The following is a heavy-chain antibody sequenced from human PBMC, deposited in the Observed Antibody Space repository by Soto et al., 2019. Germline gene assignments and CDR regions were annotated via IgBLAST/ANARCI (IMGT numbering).Heavy chain of an antibody. CDR1: GYTFTSYS. D-gene: IGHD6-19*01. CDR2: INPSGGST. V-gene: IGHV1-46*01. CDR3: ATSSGYSSGWSPPGV. Sequence: RASVKVSCKASGYTFTSYSIHWVRQAPGQGLEWMGIINPSGGSTSYAQKFQGRVTMTRDTSTSTVYMELSSLRSEDTAVYYCATSSGYSSGWSPPGVWGQGTTVTVSS. J-gene: IGHJ6*02.